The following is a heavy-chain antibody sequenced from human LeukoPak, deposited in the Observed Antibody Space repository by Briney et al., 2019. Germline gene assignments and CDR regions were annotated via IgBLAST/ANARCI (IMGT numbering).Heavy chain of an antibody. J-gene: IGHJ4*02. CDR3: ARVTSSSRPFDY. CDR1: AYSITSGYY. D-gene: IGHD6-19*01. Sequence: SETLSLTCTVSAYSITSGYYWGWIRQPPGQGLEWIGTIHHSGNTYYNPSLKSRVTISVDTSTNHFSPNLRSVTAADTAVYYCARVTSSSRPFDYWGPGTLVTVSS. CDR2: IHHSGNT. V-gene: IGHV4-38-2*02.